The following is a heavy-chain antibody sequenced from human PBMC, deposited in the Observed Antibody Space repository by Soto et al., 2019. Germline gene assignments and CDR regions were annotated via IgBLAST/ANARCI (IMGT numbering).Heavy chain of an antibody. V-gene: IGHV4-59*13. CDR2: IYYSGTT. J-gene: IGHJ6*02. CDR3: ARGPTVRANYYGMDV. Sequence: QAQLQESGPGLVKPSETLSLTCTVSGGSISSFYWSWLRQPPGKGLEWIGYIYYSGTTNYNPSFKSRVTIAVATSKHQFSLKLSSVTAADTAVYYGARGPTVRANYYGMDVWGQGTTVTVSS. CDR1: GGSISSFY. D-gene: IGHD3-10*02.